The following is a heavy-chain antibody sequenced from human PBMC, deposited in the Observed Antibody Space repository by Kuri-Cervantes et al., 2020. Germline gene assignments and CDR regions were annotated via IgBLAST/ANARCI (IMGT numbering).Heavy chain of an antibody. D-gene: IGHD3-22*01. V-gene: IGHV4-38-2*02. CDR1: GYSISSGYY. Sequence: GSLRLSCTVSGYSISSGYYWGWIRQPPGKGLEWIGSIYHSGSTYYNPSLKSRVTISVDTSKNQFSLKLSSVTAADTAVYYCARVGEADYYDSSGYYNWFDPWGQGTLVTVSS. CDR2: IYHSGST. CDR3: ARVGEADYYDSSGYYNWFDP. J-gene: IGHJ5*02.